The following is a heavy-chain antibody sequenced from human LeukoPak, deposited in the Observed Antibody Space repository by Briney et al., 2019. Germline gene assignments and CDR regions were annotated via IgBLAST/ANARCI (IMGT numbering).Heavy chain of an antibody. CDR1: GGSISSYY. Sequence: SETLSLTCAVSGGSISSYYWSWIRQPPGKGLEWIGYIYYSGSTNYNPSLKSRVTILVDTSKNQFSLKLSSVTAADTAVYYCARKRRIAVVDSYFQHWGQGILVTVSS. J-gene: IGHJ1*01. CDR3: ARKRRIAVVDSYFQH. D-gene: IGHD6-19*01. V-gene: IGHV4-59*08. CDR2: IYYSGST.